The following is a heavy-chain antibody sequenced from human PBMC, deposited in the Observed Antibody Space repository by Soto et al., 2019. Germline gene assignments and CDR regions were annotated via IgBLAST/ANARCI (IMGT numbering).Heavy chain of an antibody. CDR3: TTHHVRTKTKDEDYYYYYMDV. V-gene: IGHV3-15*01. J-gene: IGHJ6*03. Sequence: GGSLRLSCAASGFTFSNAWMSWVRQAPGKGLEWVGRIKSKTDGGTTDYAAPVKGRFTISRDDSKNTLYLQMNSLKTEDTAVYYCTTHHVRTKTKDEDYYYYYMDVWGKGTTVTVSS. CDR1: GFTFSNAW. CDR2: IKSKTDGGTT. D-gene: IGHD1-7*01.